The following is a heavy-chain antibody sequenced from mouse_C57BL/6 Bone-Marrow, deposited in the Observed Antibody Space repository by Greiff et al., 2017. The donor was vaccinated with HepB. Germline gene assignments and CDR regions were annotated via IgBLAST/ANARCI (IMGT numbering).Heavy chain of an antibody. Sequence: EVMLVESGGGLVQPGGSMKLSCVASGFTFSNYWMNWVRQSPEKGLEWVAQIRLKSDNYATNYAESVKGRFTISRDDSKSSVYLQMNNLRAEDTGIYYCTGRLRWAMDYWGQGTSVTVSS. CDR2: IRLKSDNYAT. CDR1: GFTFSNYW. CDR3: TGRLRWAMDY. V-gene: IGHV6-3*01. D-gene: IGHD1-2*01. J-gene: IGHJ4*01.